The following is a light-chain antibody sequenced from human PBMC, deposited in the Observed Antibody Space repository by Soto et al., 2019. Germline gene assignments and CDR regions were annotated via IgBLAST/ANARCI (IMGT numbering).Light chain of an antibody. CDR2: DVS. CDR1: SRDVGGYNY. CDR3: SSYTSSSTPVV. Sequence: QSALTQPASVSGSPGQSITISCTGTSRDVGGYNYVSWYQQHPGKAPKLMIYDVSNRPSWVSNRFSGSKSANTASLTISGLQAEDEADYYCSSYTSSSTPVVFGGGTKLTVL. J-gene: IGLJ2*01. V-gene: IGLV2-14*01.